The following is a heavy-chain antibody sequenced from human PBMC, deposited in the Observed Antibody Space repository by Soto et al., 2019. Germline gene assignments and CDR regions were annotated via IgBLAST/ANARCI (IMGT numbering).Heavy chain of an antibody. V-gene: IGHV3-23*01. CDR1: GFTFSSYA. D-gene: IGHD2-15*01. CDR2: ISGSGGST. CDR3: AKSKRSCSGGSCYWFDY. J-gene: IGHJ4*02. Sequence: EVQLLESGGGLVQPGGSLRLSCAASGFTFSSYAMSWVRQAPGKGLEWVSAISGSGGSTYYADSVKGRFTISRDNSKNTLYLQMNSLRAEDTGVQYCAKSKRSCSGGSCYWFDYWGQGTLVTVSS.